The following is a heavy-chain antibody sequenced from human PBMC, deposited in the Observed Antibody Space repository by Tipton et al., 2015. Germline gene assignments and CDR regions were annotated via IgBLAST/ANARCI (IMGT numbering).Heavy chain of an antibody. CDR2: ITSGSKYI. CDR3: ARPSVTTNYYGMDV. J-gene: IGHJ6*02. V-gene: IGHV3-21*01. D-gene: IGHD4-17*01. Sequence: SLRLSCAASGFSFTNYWMTWVRQAPGKGLEWVSSITSGSKYIYYADSVKGRFTISRDNAKNSLYLQMNSLRAEDTAVYYCARPSVTTNYYGMDVWGQGTTVTVSS. CDR1: GFSFTNYW.